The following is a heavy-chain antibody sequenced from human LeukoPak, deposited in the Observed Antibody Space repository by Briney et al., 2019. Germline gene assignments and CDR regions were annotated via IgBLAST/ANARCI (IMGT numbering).Heavy chain of an antibody. D-gene: IGHD1-14*01. J-gene: IGHJ4*02. CDR3: ARDAGPQMTTELDY. V-gene: IGHV4-39*07. CDR2: IFYSGST. Sequence: PSETLSLTCTVSGGSISTANYYWGWIRQPPGKGLEWIGNIFYSGSTYYSPSLKSRVTISLDTSRNQFSLKLFFVTAADSAVYYCARDAGPQMTTELDYWGQGTLVTVSS. CDR1: GGSISTANYY.